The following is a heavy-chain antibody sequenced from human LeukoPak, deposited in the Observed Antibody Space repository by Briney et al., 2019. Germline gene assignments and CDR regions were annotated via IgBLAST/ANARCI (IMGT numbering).Heavy chain of an antibody. Sequence: GGSLRLSCAASGFTFSMYWMSWVHQAPGKGLEWVANIKQDGSEKYYVDSVKGRFTISRDNAKNSLYLQMNSLRADDTAVYYCARDLLTGYFTDLTTFDYWGQGNLVTVSS. D-gene: IGHD3-9*01. J-gene: IGHJ4*02. CDR3: ARDLLTGYFTDLTTFDY. CDR2: IKQDGSEK. CDR1: GFTFSMYW. V-gene: IGHV3-7*04.